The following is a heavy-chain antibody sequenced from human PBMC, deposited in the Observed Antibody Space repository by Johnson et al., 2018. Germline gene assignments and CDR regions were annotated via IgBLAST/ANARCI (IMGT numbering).Heavy chain of an antibody. Sequence: VQLVESGGGVVQPGGSLRLSCAASGFTVSNNYMRWVRQAPGKGLEWVPVIYSGGSTFYADSVKGRFPISSDRSKKTLYLQMDSLQTEDTAVYYCAREGNDAFDLWGQGTMVTVSS. CDR3: AREGNDAFDL. J-gene: IGHJ3*01. CDR2: IYSGGST. CDR1: GFTVSNNY. V-gene: IGHV3-66*02.